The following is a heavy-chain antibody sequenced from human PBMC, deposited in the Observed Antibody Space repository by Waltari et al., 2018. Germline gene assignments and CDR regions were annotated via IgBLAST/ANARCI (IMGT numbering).Heavy chain of an antibody. D-gene: IGHD6-19*01. J-gene: IGHJ4*02. CDR1: GFTFSSYS. CDR2: ISSIRSYR. Sequence: EVQLVESGGGLVKPGGSLRLSCAASGFTFSSYSMNWVRQAPGKGLEWVSSISSIRSYRYYADSVKGRFTISRDNAKNSLYLQMNSLRAEDTAVYYCARPGIAVAGGGDYWGQGTLVTVSS. CDR3: ARPGIAVAGGGDY. V-gene: IGHV3-21*01.